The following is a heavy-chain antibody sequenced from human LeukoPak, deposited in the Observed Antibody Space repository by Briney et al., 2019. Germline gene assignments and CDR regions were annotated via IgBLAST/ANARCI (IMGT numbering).Heavy chain of an antibody. CDR2: ISYDGSNK. J-gene: IGHJ3*02. Sequence: PGRSLRLSCAASGFTSSSYGMHWVRQAPGKGLEWVAVISYDGSNKYYADSVKGRFTISRDNSKNTLYLQMNSLRAEDTAVYYCATSGRIKRDAFDIWGQGTMVTVSS. V-gene: IGHV3-30*03. CDR1: GFTSSSYG. D-gene: IGHD1-26*01. CDR3: ATSGRIKRDAFDI.